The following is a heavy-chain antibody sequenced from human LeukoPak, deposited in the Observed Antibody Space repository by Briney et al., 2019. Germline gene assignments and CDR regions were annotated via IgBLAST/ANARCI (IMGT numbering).Heavy chain of an antibody. J-gene: IGHJ2*01. CDR1: GGSISSYY. D-gene: IGHD3-22*01. Sequence: SETLPLTCTVSGGSISSYYWSWIRQPAGKGLEWIGRIYTSGSTNYNPSLKSRVTMSVDTSKNQFSLKLSSVTAADTAVYYCARWTSADYYDSSGYYPNWYFDLWGRGTLVTVSS. CDR3: ARWTSADYYDSSGYYPNWYFDL. V-gene: IGHV4-4*07. CDR2: IYTSGST.